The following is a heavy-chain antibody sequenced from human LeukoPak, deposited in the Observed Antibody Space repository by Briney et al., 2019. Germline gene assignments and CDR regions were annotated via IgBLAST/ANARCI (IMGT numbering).Heavy chain of an antibody. Sequence: PSETLSLTCTVSGGSISSSSYHWGWIRQPPGKGLEWIGSIYYSGTTYYNPSLKSRVTISVDTSKNQFSLKVSSVTAADTAVYYCATSLLYYYGSGSYSLEYFQHWGQGTLVTVSS. CDR2: IYYSGTT. J-gene: IGHJ1*01. CDR1: GGSISSSSYH. CDR3: ATSLLYYYGSGSYSLEYFQH. V-gene: IGHV4-39*01. D-gene: IGHD3-10*01.